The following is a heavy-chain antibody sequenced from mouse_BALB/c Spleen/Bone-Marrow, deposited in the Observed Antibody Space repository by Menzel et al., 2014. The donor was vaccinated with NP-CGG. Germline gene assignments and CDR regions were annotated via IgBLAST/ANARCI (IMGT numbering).Heavy chain of an antibody. CDR3: TNYGYD. Sequence: QVQLQQPGAELVRPGASVKLSCKASGYTFTSYWMHRVKLRPGQGFEWIGEINPSNGDTNYNEKFKRKATLTVDKSSSTVYMQLSSLTSEDSAVYYCTNYGYDWGQGTTLTVSS. J-gene: IGHJ2*01. V-gene: IGHV1S16*01. CDR2: INPSNGDT. D-gene: IGHD1-2*01. CDR1: GYTFTSYW.